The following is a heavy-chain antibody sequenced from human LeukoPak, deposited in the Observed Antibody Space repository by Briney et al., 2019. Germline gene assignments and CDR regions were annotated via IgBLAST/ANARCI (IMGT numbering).Heavy chain of an antibody. J-gene: IGHJ4*02. CDR3: ARETSLAGFASGLGFNY. CDR2: IYGSGNT. CDR1: GASISSWY. V-gene: IGHV4-59*01. Sequence: PSETLSLTCTASGASISSWYWSWIRQPPGKGLEWIGYIYGSGNTNYNPSLKSRVTMSIDTSKNQFSLKLTSVTAADTATYYCARETSLAGFASGLGFNYWGQGILVTVSS. D-gene: IGHD6-19*01.